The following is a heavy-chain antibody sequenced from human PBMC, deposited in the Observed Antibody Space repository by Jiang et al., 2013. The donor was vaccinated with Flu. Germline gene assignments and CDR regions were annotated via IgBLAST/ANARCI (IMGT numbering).Heavy chain of an antibody. CDR2: ISAYNGNT. J-gene: IGHJ3*02. CDR1: GYTFTSYG. V-gene: IGHV1-18*04. CDR3: ARDGGGSGYQIAGSDAFDI. D-gene: IGHD3-22*01. Sequence: GAEVKKPGASVKVSCKASGYTFTSYGISWVRQAPGQGLEWMGWISAYNGNTNYAQKLQGRVTMTTDTSTSTAYMELRSLRSDDTAVYYCARDGGGSGYQIAGSDAFDIVGPRDKWSPSL.